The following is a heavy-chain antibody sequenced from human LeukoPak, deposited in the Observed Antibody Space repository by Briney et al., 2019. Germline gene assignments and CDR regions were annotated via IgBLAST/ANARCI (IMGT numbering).Heavy chain of an antibody. V-gene: IGHV4-30-2*01. CDR2: IYHSGST. CDR3: ARSSWPYSSSWRWFDP. J-gene: IGHJ5*02. D-gene: IGHD6-6*01. CDR1: GGSISSGGYS. Sequence: SETLSLTCAVSGGSISSGGYSWSWIRQPRGKGLEWIVYIYHSGSTYYNPSLKSRVTISVDRSKNQFSLKLSSVTAADTAVYYCARSSWPYSSSWRWFDPWGQGTLVTVSS.